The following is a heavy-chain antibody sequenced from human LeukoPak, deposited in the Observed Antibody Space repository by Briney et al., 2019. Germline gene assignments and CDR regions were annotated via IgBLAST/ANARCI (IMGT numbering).Heavy chain of an antibody. Sequence: SETLSLTCTVSGASIRSGDYYWSWIRQPPGKGLEWIGYIYDSGSTYYNPSLKSRITISVDTSENRFSLKLSSVTATDTAVYYCARDCSGGSCYGAFDIWAKGQWSPSLQ. D-gene: IGHD2-15*01. CDR2: IYDSGST. CDR1: GASIRSGDYY. CDR3: ARDCSGGSCYGAFDI. V-gene: IGHV4-30-4*01. J-gene: IGHJ3*02.